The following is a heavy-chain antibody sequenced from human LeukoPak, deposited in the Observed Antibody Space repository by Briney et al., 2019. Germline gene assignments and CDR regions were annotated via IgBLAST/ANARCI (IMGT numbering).Heavy chain of an antibody. Sequence: GGSLRLSCAVSGFTFSSFAMTWVRQAPGKGLEWVSVITASGGSTYYADSVKGRFTISRDNSKNTLYLQMNSLRVEDTAVYYCAKGGGYYRYFDYWGQGTLVTVSS. CDR2: ITASGGST. CDR1: GFTFSSFA. CDR3: AKGGGYYRYFDY. J-gene: IGHJ4*02. V-gene: IGHV3-23*01. D-gene: IGHD3-22*01.